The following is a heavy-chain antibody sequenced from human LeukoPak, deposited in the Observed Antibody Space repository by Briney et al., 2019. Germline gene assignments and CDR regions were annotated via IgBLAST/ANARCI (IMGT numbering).Heavy chain of an antibody. D-gene: IGHD6-13*01. CDR3: ARVPSSSWSRGGNWFDP. V-gene: IGHV4-4*07. CDR1: AGSISSNY. CDR2: IYTSRSI. J-gene: IGHJ5*02. Sequence: SETLSLTSTVSAGSISSNYWRWLGQPAGNGREWIGRIYTSRSISYTPSLTSRVTVSLDTSKNQFSLKLCSVTAADTAVYYCARVPSSSWSRGGNWFDPCGQGTLVTVSS.